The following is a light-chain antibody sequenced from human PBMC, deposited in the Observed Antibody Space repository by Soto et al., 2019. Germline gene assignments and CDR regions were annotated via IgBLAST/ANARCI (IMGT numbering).Light chain of an antibody. CDR3: QQYNFWPPLT. CDR1: QSVNSN. CDR2: DAS. J-gene: IGKJ4*01. Sequence: EIVMTQSPATLSVSPGEIATLSCRASQSVNSNLAWYRQKPGQAPRLLISDASTRATGVPARFSGSGSGTEFTLTISSPQSEDSGIYYCQQYNFWPPLTFGGGTKVEIK. V-gene: IGKV3-15*01.